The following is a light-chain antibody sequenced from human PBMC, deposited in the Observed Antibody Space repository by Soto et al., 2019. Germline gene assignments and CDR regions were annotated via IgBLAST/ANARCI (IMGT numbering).Light chain of an antibody. Sequence: EMVMTQSPAMLSVSPGERVTLSCRASESVHRNLAWYQQKPGQGPSLLIYYASTRVTGVPDRFSGSGSGTEFTLTISSLQSEDFGLYFCQHYSNWPPTFGPGTKVEIK. CDR3: QHYSNWPPT. V-gene: IGKV3-15*01. CDR2: YAS. CDR1: ESVHRN. J-gene: IGKJ3*01.